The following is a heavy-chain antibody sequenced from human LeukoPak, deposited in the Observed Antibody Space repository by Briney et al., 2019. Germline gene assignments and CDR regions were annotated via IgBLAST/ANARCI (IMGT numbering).Heavy chain of an antibody. Sequence: SETLSLTCAVYGGSFSGYYWSWIRQPPGKGLEWIGEINHSGSTNYNPSLRSRVTISVDTSKNQFSLKLSSVTAADTAVYYCARARRSSSSSRHPTYYYYYYYMDVWGKGTTVTVSS. V-gene: IGHV4-34*01. CDR3: ARARRSSSSSRHPTYYYYYYYMDV. J-gene: IGHJ6*03. D-gene: IGHD6-6*01. CDR1: GGSFSGYY. CDR2: INHSGST.